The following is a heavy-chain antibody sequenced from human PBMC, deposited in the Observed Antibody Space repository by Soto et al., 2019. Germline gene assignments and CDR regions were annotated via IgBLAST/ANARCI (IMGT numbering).Heavy chain of an antibody. V-gene: IGHV3-53*04. CDR1: GFTVSSNY. CDR2: IYSGGST. J-gene: IGHJ6*03. D-gene: IGHD6-6*01. CDR3: ASLYSSSSYYYYYYMDV. Sequence: GGSLRLSCAASGFTVSSNYMSWVRQAPGKGLEWVSVIYSGGSTYYADSVKGRFTISRHNSTNTLYIQMNSLRAEDTAVYYCASLYSSSSYYYYYYMDVWGKGTTVTVSS.